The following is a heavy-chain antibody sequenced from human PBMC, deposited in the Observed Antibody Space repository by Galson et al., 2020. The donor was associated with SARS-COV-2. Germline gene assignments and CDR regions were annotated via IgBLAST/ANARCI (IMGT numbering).Heavy chain of an antibody. CDR3: ARDATSSGWFNWFDP. Sequence: SQTLSLTCSVSGGSISSTSYLWGWIRQPPGKGLEWIGSIYNTGSTHYNPSLESRATISVDTSKNHFSLKLSPVTAADTAVYYCARDATSSGWFNWFDPWGRGTLVTVSS. D-gene: IGHD6-19*01. CDR2: IYNTGST. V-gene: IGHV4-39*07. J-gene: IGHJ5*02. CDR1: GGSISSTSYL.